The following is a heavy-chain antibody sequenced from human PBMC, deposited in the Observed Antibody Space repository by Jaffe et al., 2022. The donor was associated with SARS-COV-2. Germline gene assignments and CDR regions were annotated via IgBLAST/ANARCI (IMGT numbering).Heavy chain of an antibody. Sequence: EVQLVESGGGLVQPGRSLRLSCAASGFTFDDYAMHWVRQAPGKGLEWVSGISWNSGSIGYADSVKGRFTISRDNAKNSLYLQMNSLRAEDTALYYCAKDRAPGPNYFDYWGQGTLVTVSS. CDR1: GFTFDDYA. CDR3: AKDRAPGPNYFDY. V-gene: IGHV3-9*01. CDR2: ISWNSGSI. J-gene: IGHJ4*02.